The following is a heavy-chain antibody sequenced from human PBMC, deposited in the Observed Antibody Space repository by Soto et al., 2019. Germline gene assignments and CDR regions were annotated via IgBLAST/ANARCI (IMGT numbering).Heavy chain of an antibody. D-gene: IGHD6-19*01. Sequence: GGSLRLSCAASGFTFDDYAMHWVRQAPGKGLEWVSGISWNSGSIGYADSVKGRFTISRDNAKNSLYLQMNSLRAEDTALYYCAKDPPYSSGPHDAFDIWGQGTMVTVSS. CDR2: ISWNSGSI. CDR1: GFTFDDYA. J-gene: IGHJ3*02. V-gene: IGHV3-9*01. CDR3: AKDPPYSSGPHDAFDI.